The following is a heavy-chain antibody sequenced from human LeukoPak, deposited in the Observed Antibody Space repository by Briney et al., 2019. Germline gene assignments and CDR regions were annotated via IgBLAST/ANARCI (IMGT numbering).Heavy chain of an antibody. CDR3: AKCRYSLHSSSWYYFDY. V-gene: IGHV3-7*03. CDR2: IKQDGSEK. CDR1: GFTFSSYW. J-gene: IGHJ4*02. D-gene: IGHD6-13*01. Sequence: GGSLRLSCAASGFTFSSYWMSWVRQAPGKGLEWVANIKQDGSEKYYVDSVKGRFTISRDNAKNSLYLQMNSLRAEDTAVYYCAKCRYSLHSSSWYYFDYWGQGTLVTVSS.